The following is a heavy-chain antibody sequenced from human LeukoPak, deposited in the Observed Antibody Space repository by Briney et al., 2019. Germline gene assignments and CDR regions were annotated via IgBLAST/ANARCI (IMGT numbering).Heavy chain of an antibody. J-gene: IGHJ3*02. V-gene: IGHV1-3*01. Sequence: ASVKVSCKASGYTFTSYAMHWVRQAPGQRLEWMGWINAGNGNTKYSQKFQGRVTITRDTSASTAYMELSSLRAEDTAVYYCARVSFVTDAFDIWGQGTMVTVSS. CDR1: GYTFTSYA. D-gene: IGHD2-15*01. CDR3: ARVSFVTDAFDI. CDR2: INAGNGNT.